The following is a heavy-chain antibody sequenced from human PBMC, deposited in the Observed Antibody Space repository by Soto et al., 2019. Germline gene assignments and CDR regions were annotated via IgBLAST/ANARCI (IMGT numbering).Heavy chain of an antibody. CDR2: ISHSGRA. V-gene: IGHV4-38-2*01. CDR1: GFSIQTSYF. CDR3: ARGRSFRLVGVPFDS. Sequence: ALTCGVSGFSIQTSYFWGWIRQPPGKGLEWIGLISHSGRAISHPSFASRATISLDTTNNAFSLTLKSVTAADTAVYYCARGRSFRLVGVPFDSWGQGTLVTVSS. D-gene: IGHD3-16*02. J-gene: IGHJ4*02.